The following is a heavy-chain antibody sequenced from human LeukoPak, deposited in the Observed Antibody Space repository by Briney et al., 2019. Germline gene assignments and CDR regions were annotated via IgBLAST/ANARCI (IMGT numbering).Heavy chain of an antibody. CDR3: ARDLADYDYVWGSYRCDY. V-gene: IGHV1-18*01. CDR1: GYTFTSYG. D-gene: IGHD3-16*02. CDR2: ISAYNGNT. Sequence: ASVKVSCKGSGYTFTSYGISWVRQAPGQGLEWMGWISAYNGNTNYAQKLQGRVTMTTDTSTSTAYMELRRLRSDDTAVYYCARDLADYDYVWGSYRCDYWGQGTLVTVSS. J-gene: IGHJ4*02.